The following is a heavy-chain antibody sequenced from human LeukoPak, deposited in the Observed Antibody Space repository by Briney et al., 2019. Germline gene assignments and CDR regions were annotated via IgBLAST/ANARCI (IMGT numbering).Heavy chain of an antibody. V-gene: IGHV4-39*02. CDR2: ISYSGTT. D-gene: IGHD6-6*01. CDR3: AKDRIEYSSSTGWFDP. CDR1: GGSISSSSYH. J-gene: IGHJ5*02. Sequence: SETLSLTCTVSGGSISSSSYHWGWVRQPPGKGLEWIGSISYSGTTYYNPSLNSRVTIFGDTSKNQFSLRLSSVTAADTAVYYCAKDRIEYSSSTGWFDPWGQGTLVTVSS.